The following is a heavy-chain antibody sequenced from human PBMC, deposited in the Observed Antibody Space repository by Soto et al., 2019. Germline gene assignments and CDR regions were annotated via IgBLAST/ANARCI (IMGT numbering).Heavy chain of an antibody. CDR2: IYYSGST. CDR1: GGSISSYY. V-gene: IGHV4-59*01. CDR3: ARGPHLGGYSGYDSPYYYYMDV. J-gene: IGHJ6*03. D-gene: IGHD5-12*01. Sequence: PSETLSLTCTVSGGSISSYYWSWIRQPPGKGLEWIGYIYYSGSTNYNPSLKSRVTISVDTSKNQFSLKLSPVTAADTAVYYCARGPHLGGYSGYDSPYYYYMDVWGKGTTVTVSS.